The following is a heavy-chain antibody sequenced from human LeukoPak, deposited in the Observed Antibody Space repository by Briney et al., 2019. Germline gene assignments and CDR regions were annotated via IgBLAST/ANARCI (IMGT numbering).Heavy chain of an antibody. CDR2: FNPNSGGT. CDR3: ARDGHRSYSSIWMFPDY. Sequence: GASVKVSCKGSNYTFTSYPINWVRQAPGQGLEWMGWFNPNSGGTNYAQKFQGRVTMTRDTSISTAYMELSRLTSDDTAVYYCARDGHRSYSSIWMFPDYWGQGPLVTVSS. V-gene: IGHV1-2*02. CDR1: NYTFTSYP. J-gene: IGHJ4*02. D-gene: IGHD6-13*01.